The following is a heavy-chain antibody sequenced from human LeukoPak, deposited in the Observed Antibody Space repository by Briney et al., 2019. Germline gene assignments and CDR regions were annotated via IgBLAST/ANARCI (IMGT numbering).Heavy chain of an antibody. D-gene: IGHD3-22*01. CDR3: AKDPGYYDRSGYFEWFDP. CDR2: ISGSGGST. CDR1: GFTFSSYA. V-gene: IGHV3-23*01. Sequence: GGSLRLSCAASGFTFSSYAMSWVRQAPGKGLEWVSAISGSGGSTYYADSVKGRFTISRDNSKNTLYLQMNSLRAEDTAVYYCAKDPGYYDRSGYFEWFDPWGQGTLVTVSS. J-gene: IGHJ5*02.